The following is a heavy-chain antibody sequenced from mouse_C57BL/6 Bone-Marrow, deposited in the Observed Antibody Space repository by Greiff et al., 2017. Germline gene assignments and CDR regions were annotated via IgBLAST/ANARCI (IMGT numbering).Heavy chain of an antibody. Sequence: VQLQQSGPELVKPGASVKISCKASGYAFSSSWMNWVKQRPGKGLEWIGRLYPGDGDTNYNGKFKGKATLTADKSSSTAYMQLSSLTSEDSAVYFCARWGTTVVATDDYWGQGTTRTVSS. J-gene: IGHJ2*01. D-gene: IGHD1-1*01. V-gene: IGHV1-82*01. CDR1: GYAFSSSW. CDR2: LYPGDGDT. CDR3: ARWGTTVVATDDY.